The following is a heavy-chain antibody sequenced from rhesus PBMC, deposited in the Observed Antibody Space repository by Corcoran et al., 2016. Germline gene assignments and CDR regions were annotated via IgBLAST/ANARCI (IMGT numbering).Heavy chain of an antibody. Sequence: QLQLQESGPGLVKPSETLSLSCAVAGGLINNRYWSWIRRAPGEGLEWIGYFFGSGSSTKYNPSRESRGTLSVDTSKNQLSLRLSSVTAADTALYYCAKEEDYGNRGHRFDVWGPGVLITVSS. V-gene: IGHV4-169*01. CDR1: GGLINNRY. CDR2: FFGSGSST. CDR3: AKEEDYGNRGHRFDV. J-gene: IGHJ5-1*01. D-gene: IGHD4-35*01.